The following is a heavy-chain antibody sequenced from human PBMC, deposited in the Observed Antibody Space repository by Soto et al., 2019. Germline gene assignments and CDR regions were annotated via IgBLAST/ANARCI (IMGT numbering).Heavy chain of an antibody. CDR1: GYTFTSYG. CDR2: ISAYNGNT. Sequence: ASVKVSCKASGYTFTSYGISWVRQAPGQGLEWMGWISAYNGNTNYAQKLQGRVTMTTDTSTSTAYMELRSLRSDDTAVYYCARALLRRSYYYYYGMDVWGQGTTVTVSS. D-gene: IGHD1-26*01. CDR3: ARALLRRSYYYYYGMDV. J-gene: IGHJ6*02. V-gene: IGHV1-18*01.